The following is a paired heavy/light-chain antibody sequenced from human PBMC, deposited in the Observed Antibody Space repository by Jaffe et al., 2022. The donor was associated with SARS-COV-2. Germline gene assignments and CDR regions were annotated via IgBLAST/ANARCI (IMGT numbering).Light chain of an antibody. CDR3: QQSYSTPYT. J-gene: IGKJ2*01. V-gene: IGKV1-39*01. CDR2: AAS. CDR1: QSINNY. Sequence: DIQMTQSPSSLSASVGDRVTITCRASQSINNYLNWYQQKPGKAPKFLIYAASSLQSGVPSRFSGSGSGTDFTLTISSLQPEDFATYYCQQSYSTPYTFGQGTKLEIK.
Heavy chain of an antibody. Sequence: QVQVVQSGAEVKKPGSSVRLSCKASGSTFTSYTMHWVRRAPGQRLEWMGWINAGNGDTKYSQKFQGRVTITRDTSASTAYMELSSLRSEDTAVYYCAREVLVVSKRGYYYGMDVWGQGTTVTVSS. V-gene: IGHV1-3*01. J-gene: IGHJ6*02. CDR3: AREVLVVSKRGYYYGMDV. D-gene: IGHD5-12*01. CDR1: GSTFTSYT. CDR2: INAGNGDT.